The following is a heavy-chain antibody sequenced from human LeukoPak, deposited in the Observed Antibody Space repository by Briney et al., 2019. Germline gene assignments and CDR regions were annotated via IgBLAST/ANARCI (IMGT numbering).Heavy chain of an antibody. J-gene: IGHJ4*02. CDR2: ISAYNGTT. D-gene: IGHD3-9*01. CDR1: GYTFTSYG. V-gene: IGHV1-18*01. CDR3: ARDQAATNTQVRFCLD. Sequence: ASANVSCTASGYTFTSYGIRAVPETPGPRHEWMGWISAYNGTTNFAQKLQGRVTMTTDTSTSTAYMDLRSLRSDATAVYYCARDQAATNTQVRFCLDWGQGTLVIVSS.